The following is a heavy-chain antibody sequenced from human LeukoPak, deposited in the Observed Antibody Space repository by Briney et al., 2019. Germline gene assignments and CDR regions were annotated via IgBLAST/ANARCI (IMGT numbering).Heavy chain of an antibody. CDR2: IYYSGST. V-gene: IGHV4-59*01. D-gene: IGHD1-26*01. CDR3: ARVALVGAIHLDYYYYMDV. Sequence: SETLSLTCTVSGGSISSYYWSWIRQPPGKGLEWIGYIYYSGSTNYNPSLKSRVTISVDTSKNQFSLKLSSVTAADTAVYYCARVALVGAIHLDYYYYMDVWGKGTTVTISS. CDR1: GGSISSYY. J-gene: IGHJ6*03.